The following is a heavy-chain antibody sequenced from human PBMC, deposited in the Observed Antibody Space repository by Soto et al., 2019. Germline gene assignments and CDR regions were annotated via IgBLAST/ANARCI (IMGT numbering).Heavy chain of an antibody. CDR2: IYYSGST. V-gene: IGHV4-39*01. D-gene: IGHD3-3*01. CDR1: GGSISSSSYY. J-gene: IGHJ5*02. CDR3: ARKRGSVEWLLYGWWAAKSPT. Sequence: SETLSLTCTVSGGSISSSSYYWGWIRQPPGKGLEWIGSIYYSGSTYYTPSLKSRVTISVDTSKNQFSLKLSSVTAADTPVYYCARKRGSVEWLLYGWWAAKSPTWGRGTLV.